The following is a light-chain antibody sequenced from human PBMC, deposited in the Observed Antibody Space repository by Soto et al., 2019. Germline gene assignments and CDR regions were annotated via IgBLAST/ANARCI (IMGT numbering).Light chain of an antibody. CDR3: QQYGYSPIT. V-gene: IGKV3-20*01. CDR1: QTINNN. Sequence: VMTQAPATLSVSPGERATLSCRASQTINNNVAWYQLKDGQVPRLVIYGASTRATGSQDRFSGGGSGTDFTLTISRLEPEDFAVYYCQQYGYSPITFGQGTRLEI. J-gene: IGKJ5*01. CDR2: GAS.